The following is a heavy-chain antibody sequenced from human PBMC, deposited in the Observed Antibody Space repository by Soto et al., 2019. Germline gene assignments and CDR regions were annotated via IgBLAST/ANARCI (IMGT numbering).Heavy chain of an antibody. CDR3: ARMASSGTLNWFDP. CDR1: GYTFINYD. J-gene: IGHJ5*02. CDR2: MNPGSGKT. Sequence: ASVKVSCKASGYTFINYDISGVRQATGQGLEWMGWMNPGSGKTGYANKFQGRVTMTRDASTSTAHLELSSLTSEDTAVYYCARMASSGTLNWFDPWGQGTLVTFSS. V-gene: IGHV1-8*02.